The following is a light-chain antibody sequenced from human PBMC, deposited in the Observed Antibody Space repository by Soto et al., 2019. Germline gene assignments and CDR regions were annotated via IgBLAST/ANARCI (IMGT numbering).Light chain of an antibody. V-gene: IGKV3-15*01. CDR1: QRVSSN. J-gene: IGKJ1*01. CDR2: DAS. CDR3: QQYNNWPGT. Sequence: EIVMTQSPATLSVSPGERATLSCRASQRVSSNLAWYQQKVGQAPRVLIYDASTRATGIPGRFSGSGSGTEFILTISSLQSEDFAVYYCQQYNNWPGTFGQGTKVEIK.